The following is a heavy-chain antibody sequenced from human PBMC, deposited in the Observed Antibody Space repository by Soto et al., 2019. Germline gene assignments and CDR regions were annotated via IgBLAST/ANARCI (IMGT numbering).Heavy chain of an antibody. J-gene: IGHJ5*02. CDR3: ARGGIPTQNWFDP. CDR2: IYYTESP. Sequence: SETLSLTCSVSGGSISSHFWSWIRQPPGKGLEWIAYIYYTESPTYNPSLLSRVTVSLDTSRNQFSLKLNSVTAADTAVYYCARGGIPTQNWFDPWAQGTLVTVS. V-gene: IGHV4-59*11. D-gene: IGHD2-2*02. CDR1: GGSISSHF.